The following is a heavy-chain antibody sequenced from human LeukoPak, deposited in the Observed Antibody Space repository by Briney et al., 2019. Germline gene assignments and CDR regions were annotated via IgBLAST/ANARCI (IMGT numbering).Heavy chain of an antibody. V-gene: IGHV4-4*07. CDR2: IYTSGST. D-gene: IGHD6-13*01. J-gene: IGHJ4*02. CDR3: ARESASWYRDY. Sequence: EWIGRIYTSGSTNYTPSLKSRVTMSVDTSKNQFSLKLSSVTAADTAVYYCARESASWYRDYWGQGTLVTVSS.